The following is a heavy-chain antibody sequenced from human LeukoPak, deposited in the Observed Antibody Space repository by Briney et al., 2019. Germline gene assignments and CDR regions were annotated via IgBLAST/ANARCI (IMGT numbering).Heavy chain of an antibody. CDR3: ASPRGYSYGYYFDY. Sequence: ASVKVSCKTSGYTFTGYYMHWVRQAPGQGLEWMGRINPNSGGTNYAQKFQGRVTMTRDTSISTAYMELRRLRSDDTAVYYCASPRGYSYGYYFDYWGQGTLVTVSS. V-gene: IGHV1-2*06. CDR1: GYTFTGYY. J-gene: IGHJ4*02. D-gene: IGHD5-18*01. CDR2: INPNSGGT.